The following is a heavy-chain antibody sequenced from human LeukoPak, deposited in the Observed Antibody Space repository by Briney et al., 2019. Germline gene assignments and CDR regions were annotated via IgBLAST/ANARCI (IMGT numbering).Heavy chain of an antibody. V-gene: IGHV3-21*01. CDR2: ISSTGTYI. D-gene: IGHD5-18*01. CDR1: GFTFSSYS. CDR3: AREPTAMIL. J-gene: IGHJ4*02. Sequence: GGSLRLSCAASGFTFSSYSMNWVRQTPGKGLEWVSSISSTGTYIYYADSVKDRFTISRDNAKNSLYLQMNSLRAEDTAVYYCAREPTAMILWGQGTLVTVSS.